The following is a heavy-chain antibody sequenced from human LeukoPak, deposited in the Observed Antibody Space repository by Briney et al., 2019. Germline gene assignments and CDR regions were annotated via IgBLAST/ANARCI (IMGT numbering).Heavy chain of an antibody. V-gene: IGHV4-61*01. CDR1: GGSVSSGTYY. Sequence: SETLSLTCTVSGGSVSSGTYYWGWIRQPPGKELEWIGYIYYGGSTNYNPSLKSRVAISVDTSKNQLSLKLSSVTAADTAVYYCARILISVAGFDYWGQGTLVTVSS. CDR2: IYYGGST. CDR3: ARILISVAGFDY. J-gene: IGHJ4*02. D-gene: IGHD6-19*01.